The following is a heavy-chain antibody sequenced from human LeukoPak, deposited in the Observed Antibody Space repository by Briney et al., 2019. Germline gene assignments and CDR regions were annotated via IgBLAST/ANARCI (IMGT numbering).Heavy chain of an antibody. CDR2: IMVRGGST. Sequence: GGSLRPPCAASGLTFSSFAMSWVPQAPGKGREWVSAIMVRGGSTYYADSVKGRFTISRDNSKNALYLQMNSLRAEDTAVYYCAKGGKDIVVVPAAMPSGMDVWGQGTTVTVSS. CDR1: GLTFSSFA. V-gene: IGHV3-23*01. J-gene: IGHJ6*02. D-gene: IGHD2-2*01. CDR3: AKGGKDIVVVPAAMPSGMDV.